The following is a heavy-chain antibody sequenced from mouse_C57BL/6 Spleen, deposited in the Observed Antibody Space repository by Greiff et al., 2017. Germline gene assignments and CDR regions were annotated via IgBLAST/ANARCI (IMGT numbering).Heavy chain of an antibody. CDR2: IDPETGGT. J-gene: IGHJ4*01. Sequence: LQESGAELVRPGASVTLSCKASGYTFTDYEMHWVKQTPVHGLEWIGAIDPETGGTAYNQKFKGKAILTADKSSSTAYMELRSLTSEDSAVYYCTKEVVANYYAMDYWGQGTSVTVSS. V-gene: IGHV1-15*01. CDR3: TKEVVANYYAMDY. D-gene: IGHD1-1*01. CDR1: GYTFTDYE.